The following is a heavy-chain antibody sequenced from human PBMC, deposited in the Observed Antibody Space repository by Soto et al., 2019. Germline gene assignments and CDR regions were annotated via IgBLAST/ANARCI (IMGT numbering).Heavy chain of an antibody. CDR2: AFHSGFT. J-gene: IGHJ4*02. D-gene: IGHD2-15*01. CDR1: GGSISSYY. V-gene: IGHV4-59*01. Sequence: SETLSLTCTVSGGSISSYYWNWIRQPPGEGLESIGYAFHSGFTSYNPSLKSRVAISLDSSKNQFSLRLSSVTAADTAVYYCARMSPSYCEGTCYSEGVWIDHWGQGIQVTVS. CDR3: ARMSPSYCEGTCYSEGVWIDH.